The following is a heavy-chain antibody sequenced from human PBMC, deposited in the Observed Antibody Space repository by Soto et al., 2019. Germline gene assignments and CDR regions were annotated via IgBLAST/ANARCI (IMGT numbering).Heavy chain of an antibody. V-gene: IGHV4-59*01. CDR2: IYYSGST. CDR3: ARGKWFGCKPNDS. J-gene: IGHJ4*02. CDR1: GGSISSYY. D-gene: IGHD3-10*01. Sequence: QVQLQESGPGLVKPSETLSLTCTVSGGSISSYYWSWIRQPPGKGLEWIGYIYYSGSTNYNSSLKSWFTLSVDTSKNQFSLMLSSGTAADTAVYYCARGKWFGCKPNDSWGQGTLVTVSS.